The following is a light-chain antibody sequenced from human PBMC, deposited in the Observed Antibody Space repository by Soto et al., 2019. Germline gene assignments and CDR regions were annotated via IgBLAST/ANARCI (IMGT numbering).Light chain of an antibody. CDR3: QQYNNWPPRDS. V-gene: IGKV3-15*01. CDR2: GAS. CDR1: QSFRGL. J-gene: IGKJ2*01. Sequence: EVVLTQSPVTLSLSPGERATLSCRASQSFRGLLAWYQQKPGQAPRLLIYGASTRATGIPARFSGSGSGTDFTLTISSLQSEDFAVYYCQQYNNWPPRDSFGQGTKLEIK.